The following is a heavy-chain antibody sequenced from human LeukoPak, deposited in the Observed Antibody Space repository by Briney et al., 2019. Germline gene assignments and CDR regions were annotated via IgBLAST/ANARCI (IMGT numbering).Heavy chain of an antibody. CDR2: ITAYNGNR. Sequence: GASVKASCKTSGYTFSNYGISWVRQAPGQGLEWMGWITAYNGNRLYAQRFQGRITLTTDTSTSTSYMELRSLEYDGTAIYYCARDNDKVVDHWGQGTLVTVSS. D-gene: IGHD1-1*01. CDR3: ARDNDKVVDH. V-gene: IGHV1-18*01. CDR1: GYTFSNYG. J-gene: IGHJ4*01.